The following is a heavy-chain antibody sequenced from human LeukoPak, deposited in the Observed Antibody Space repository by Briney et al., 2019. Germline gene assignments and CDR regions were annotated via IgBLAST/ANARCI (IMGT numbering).Heavy chain of an antibody. D-gene: IGHD5-12*01. Sequence: GGSLRLSYAASGFTFSSYSMNWVRQAPGKGLEWVSSISSSSSYIYYADSEKGRFTISRDNAKNSLYLQMNSLRAEDTAVYYCARVCEGVATILFDYWGQGTLVTVSS. CDR2: ISSSSSYI. J-gene: IGHJ4*02. V-gene: IGHV3-21*01. CDR3: ARVCEGVATILFDY. CDR1: GFTFSSYS.